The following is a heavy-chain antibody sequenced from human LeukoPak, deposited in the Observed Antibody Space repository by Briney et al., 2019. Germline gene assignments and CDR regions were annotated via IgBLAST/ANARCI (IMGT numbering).Heavy chain of an antibody. J-gene: IGHJ4*02. CDR1: GGSISSSSYY. V-gene: IGHV4-39*01. CDR3: ARAQSSKLVVVAATVFDY. D-gene: IGHD2-15*01. Sequence: SETLSLTCTVSGGSISSSSYYWGWIRQPPGKGLEWIGSTYYSGSTYYTPSLKSRVTISVDTSKNQFSLKLSSVTAADTAVYYCARAQSSKLVVVAATVFDYWGQRTLVTVSS. CDR2: TYYSGST.